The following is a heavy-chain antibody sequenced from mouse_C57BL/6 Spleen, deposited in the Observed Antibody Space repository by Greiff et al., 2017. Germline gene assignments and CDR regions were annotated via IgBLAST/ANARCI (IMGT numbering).Heavy chain of an antibody. CDR2: IDPSDSYT. D-gene: IGHD5-1*01. CDR1: GYTFTSYW. CDR3: ARVPSIYYAMDY. J-gene: IGHJ4*01. V-gene: IGHV1-69*01. Sequence: QVQLKQPGAELVMPGASVKLSCKASGYTFTSYWMHWVKQRPGQGLEWIGEIDPSDSYTNYNQKVKGKSTLTVDKSSSTAYMQLSSLTSEDSAVYYCARVPSIYYAMDYWGQGTSVTVSS.